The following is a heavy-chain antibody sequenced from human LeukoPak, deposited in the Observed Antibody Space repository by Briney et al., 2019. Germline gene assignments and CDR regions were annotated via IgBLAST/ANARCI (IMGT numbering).Heavy chain of an antibody. Sequence: SVKVSCKASGGTFSSYAISWVRQAPGQGLEWMGGIIPIFGTANYAQKFQGRVTITTDESTSTTYMELSSLRSEDTAVYYCSMGRIPGGDYWGQGTLVTVSS. CDR2: IIPIFGTA. CDR1: GGTFSSYA. D-gene: IGHD3-10*01. V-gene: IGHV1-69*05. J-gene: IGHJ4*02. CDR3: SMGRIPGGDY.